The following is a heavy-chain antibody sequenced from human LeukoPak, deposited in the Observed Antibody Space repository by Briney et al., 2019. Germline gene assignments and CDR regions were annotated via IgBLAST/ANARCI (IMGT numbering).Heavy chain of an antibody. D-gene: IGHD3-22*01. CDR3: ARDSFYDSSGYYYYNWFDP. Sequence: SETLSLTCTVSGGSISSYYWSWIRQPPGKGLEWIGYIYTSGSTNYNPSLKSRVTISVDTSKNQFSLKLSSVTAADTAVYYCARDSFYDSSGYYYYNWFDPWGQGTLVTVSS. CDR1: GGSISSYY. V-gene: IGHV4-4*09. CDR2: IYTSGST. J-gene: IGHJ5*02.